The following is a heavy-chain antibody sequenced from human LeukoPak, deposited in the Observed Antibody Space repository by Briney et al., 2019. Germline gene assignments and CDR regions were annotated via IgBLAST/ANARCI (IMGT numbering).Heavy chain of an antibody. Sequence: PPETLSLTCTVSGGSISSYYWSWIRQPPGKGLEWIGYIYYSGSTNYNPSLKSRVTISVDTSKNQFSLKLSSVTAADTAVYYCARVRPGYYYGSGSYSAAPGFAFDIWGQGTMVTVSS. V-gene: IGHV4-59*01. CDR3: ARVRPGYYYGSGSYSAAPGFAFDI. CDR2: IYYSGST. D-gene: IGHD3-10*01. CDR1: GGSISSYY. J-gene: IGHJ3*02.